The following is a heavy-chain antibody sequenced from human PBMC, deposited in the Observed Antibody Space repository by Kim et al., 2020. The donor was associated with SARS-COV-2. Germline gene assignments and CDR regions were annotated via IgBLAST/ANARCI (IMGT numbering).Heavy chain of an antibody. J-gene: IGHJ4*02. D-gene: IGHD3-16*02. CDR1: GGSISSYY. CDR2: IYTSGST. V-gene: IGHV4-4*07. CDR3: AITYYDYVWGSYQDDY. Sequence: SETLSLTCTVSGGSISSYYWSWIRQPAGKGLEWIGRIYTSGSTNYNPSLKSRVTMSVDTSKNQFSLKLSSVTAADTAVYYCAITYYDYVWGSYQDDYWGQGTLVTVSS.